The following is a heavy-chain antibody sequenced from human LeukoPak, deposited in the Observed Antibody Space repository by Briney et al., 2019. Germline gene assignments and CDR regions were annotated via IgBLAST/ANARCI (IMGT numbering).Heavy chain of an antibody. Sequence: SETLSLTCAVYGGSFSGCYWSWIRQPPGKGLEWIGEINHSGSTNYNPSLKSRVTISVDTSKNQFSLKLSSVTAADTAVYYCARGLRSRITMVRGVIGGPNWFDPWGQGTLVTVSS. CDR2: INHSGST. CDR3: ARGLRSRITMVRGVIGGPNWFDP. CDR1: GGSFSGCY. D-gene: IGHD3-10*01. J-gene: IGHJ5*02. V-gene: IGHV4-34*01.